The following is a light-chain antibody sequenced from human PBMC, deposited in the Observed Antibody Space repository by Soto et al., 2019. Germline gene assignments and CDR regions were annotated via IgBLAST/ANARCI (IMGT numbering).Light chain of an antibody. J-gene: IGKJ2*01. CDR1: QSVRSN. V-gene: IGKV3-15*01. Sequence: EIVMTQSPATLSVSPGERAILSCRASQSVRSNLAWYQQKPGQAPRLLIYGAPSRATGIPARFSGSGSGTEFTLTIIRLQSEDFAIYYCQQYNIWHPYTFGQGTKMEIK. CDR2: GAP. CDR3: QQYNIWHPYT.